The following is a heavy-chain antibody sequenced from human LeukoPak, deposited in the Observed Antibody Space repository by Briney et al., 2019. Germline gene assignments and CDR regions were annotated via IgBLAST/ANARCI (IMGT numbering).Heavy chain of an antibody. Sequence: ASVKVSCMASGYTFTGYYMHWVRQAPGQGLEWMGWINPNSGGTNYAQKFQGWVTITRDTSISTAYMELSRLRSDDTAVYYCARESYCSSTSCQNFDYWGQGTLVTVSS. CDR1: GYTFTGYY. D-gene: IGHD2-2*01. V-gene: IGHV1-2*04. J-gene: IGHJ4*02. CDR3: ARESYCSSTSCQNFDY. CDR2: INPNSGGT.